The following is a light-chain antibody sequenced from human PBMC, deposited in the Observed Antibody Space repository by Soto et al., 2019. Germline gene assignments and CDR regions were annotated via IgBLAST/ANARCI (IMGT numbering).Light chain of an antibody. CDR2: AAS. Sequence: DIQMTQSPTSLSASVGDRVTITCRASQGIRNYVAWYQQIPGKAPKLLIYAASTLQSGVPSRFSGSGSGTDFTLTINGLQPEDGATYSCQKYSSDPVFGPGTKVEIK. CDR1: QGIRNY. J-gene: IGKJ3*01. V-gene: IGKV1-27*01. CDR3: QKYSSDPV.